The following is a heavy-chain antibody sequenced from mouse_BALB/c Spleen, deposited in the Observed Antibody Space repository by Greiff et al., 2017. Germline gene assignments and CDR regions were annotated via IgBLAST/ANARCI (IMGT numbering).Heavy chain of an antibody. CDR3: TRDYGSSYWFAY. CDR1: GYTFTSYY. J-gene: IGHJ3*01. CDR2: INPSNGGT. D-gene: IGHD1-1*01. V-gene: IGHV1S81*02. Sequence: VHLVESGAELVKPGASVKLSCKASGYTFTSYYMYWVKQRPGQGLEWIGEINPSNGGTNFNEKFKSKATLTVDKSSSTAYMQLSSLTSEDSAVYYCTRDYGSSYWFAYWGQGTLVTVSA.